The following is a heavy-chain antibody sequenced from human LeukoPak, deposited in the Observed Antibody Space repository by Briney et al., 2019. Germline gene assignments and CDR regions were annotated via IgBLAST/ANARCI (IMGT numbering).Heavy chain of an antibody. Sequence: SETLSLTCAGYGGSFSGYYWSWIRQPPGKGLEWIGEINHSGSTNYNPSLKSRVTISVDTSKNQFSLKLSSVTAADTAVYYCARRRYSGYDYDYWGQGTLVTVSS. V-gene: IGHV4-34*01. D-gene: IGHD5-12*01. CDR3: ARRRYSGYDYDY. CDR1: GGSFSGYY. CDR2: INHSGST. J-gene: IGHJ4*02.